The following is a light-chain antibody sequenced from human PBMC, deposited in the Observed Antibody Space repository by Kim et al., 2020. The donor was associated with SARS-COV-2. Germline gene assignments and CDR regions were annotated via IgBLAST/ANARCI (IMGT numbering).Light chain of an antibody. CDR3: NSRDKSGDHWV. Sequence: SSALTQDPDVSVALGQTVTITCQGDSLTNYYASWYQQKPGQAPVLLLFGRNSRPSGIPARFSGSRSANTASLTITGAQAEDEADYYCNSRDKSGDHWVFG. V-gene: IGLV3-19*01. CDR2: GRN. CDR1: SLTNYY. J-gene: IGLJ3*02.